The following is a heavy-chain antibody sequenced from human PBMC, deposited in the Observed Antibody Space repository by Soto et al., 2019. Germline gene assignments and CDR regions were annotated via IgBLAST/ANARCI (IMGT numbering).Heavy chain of an antibody. CDR2: ISSSSSYI. J-gene: IGHJ4*02. Sequence: GGSLRLSCAASGFTFSSYSMNWVRQAPGKGLEWVSSISSSSSYIYYADAVKGRFTISRDNAKNSLYLQMNSLRAEDTAVYYCARDGYYYDSSGHDYWGQGTLVTVSS. V-gene: IGHV3-21*01. CDR3: ARDGYYYDSSGHDY. CDR1: GFTFSSYS. D-gene: IGHD3-22*01.